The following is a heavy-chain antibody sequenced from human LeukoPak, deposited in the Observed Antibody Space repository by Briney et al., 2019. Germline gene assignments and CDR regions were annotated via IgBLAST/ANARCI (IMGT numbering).Heavy chain of an antibody. CDR2: ISSSSSYV. CDR3: ARGGVYSSGWYVDY. D-gene: IGHD6-19*01. Sequence: PGGSLRLSCAASGFTFISYSMNWVRQAPGKGLEWVSSISSSSSYVYYADSVKGRFTISRDNAKNSLYLQMNSLRAEDTAVYYCARGGVYSSGWYVDYWGQGTLVTVSS. J-gene: IGHJ4*02. CDR1: GFTFISYS. V-gene: IGHV3-21*01.